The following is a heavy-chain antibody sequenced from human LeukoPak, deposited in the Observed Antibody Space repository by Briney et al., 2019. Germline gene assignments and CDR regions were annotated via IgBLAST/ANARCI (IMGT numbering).Heavy chain of an antibody. CDR2: ISYDGSNK. CDR1: GFTFSSYA. Sequence: GGSLRLSCAASGFTFSSYAMHWVRQAPGKGLEWVAVISYDGSNKYYADSVKGRFTISRDNSKNTLYLQMNSLRAEDTAVYYCAKPLRYGSGSLTLDYWGQGTLVTVSS. CDR3: AKPLRYGSGSLTLDY. D-gene: IGHD3-10*01. V-gene: IGHV3-30-3*02. J-gene: IGHJ4*02.